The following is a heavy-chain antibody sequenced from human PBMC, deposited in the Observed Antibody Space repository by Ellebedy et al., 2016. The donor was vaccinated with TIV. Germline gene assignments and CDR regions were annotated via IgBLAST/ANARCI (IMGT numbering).Heavy chain of an antibody. V-gene: IGHV3-72*01. CDR3: AGCSPGNIFEN. Sequence: GGSLRLSCAASGFIFSDLNMDWVRQVPGKGLELEWIARTRNKANAYSTEYAASVRGRFTISRDDSKNLLYLQLNSLKAEDTAVYYCAGCSPGNIFENWGQGTLVTVSS. J-gene: IGHJ4*02. CDR2: TRNKANAYST. D-gene: IGHD2-15*01. CDR1: GFIFSDLN.